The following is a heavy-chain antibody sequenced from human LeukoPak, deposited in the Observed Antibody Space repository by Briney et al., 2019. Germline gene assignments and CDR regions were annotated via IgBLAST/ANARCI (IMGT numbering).Heavy chain of an antibody. CDR1: GGSIISSAYY. Sequence: SETLSLTCTVSGGSIISSAYYWSWVRQPPGKGLEWIGYIYYSGSTYYNPSLKSRVTISLDTSKNQFSLKLSSVTAADTAVYYCVRTEVSSGSEDYWGQGTLVTVSS. J-gene: IGHJ4*02. CDR3: VRTEVSSGSEDY. V-gene: IGHV4-30-4*08. CDR2: IYYSGST. D-gene: IGHD6-19*01.